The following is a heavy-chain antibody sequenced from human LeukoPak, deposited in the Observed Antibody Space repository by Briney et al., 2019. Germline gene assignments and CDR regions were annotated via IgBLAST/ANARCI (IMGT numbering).Heavy chain of an antibody. CDR1: GFTVSSYG. CDR2: ISGSGGST. CDR3: AKDFVVVPGNVNYFDY. V-gene: IGHV3-23*01. J-gene: IGHJ4*02. D-gene: IGHD2-21*02. Sequence: GGSLRLSCAASGFTVSSYGMSWVRQAPGKGLEWVSAISGSGGSTYYADSVKGRFTISRDKSKNTPYVQMKSLRAEDTAVYYCAKDFVVVPGNVNYFDYWGQGTLVTVSS.